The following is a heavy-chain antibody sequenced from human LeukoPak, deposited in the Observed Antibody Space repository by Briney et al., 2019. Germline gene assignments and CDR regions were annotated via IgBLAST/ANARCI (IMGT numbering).Heavy chain of an antibody. Sequence: SGTLSLTCAVSGGSISSSDRWSWVRQPPGKGLEWIGEIYHSGSTNTKPSLKSRVTISVDKSKNQFSLKLSSVTAADTAVYYCARGNGDYGNYYYYGMDVWGQGTTVTVSS. D-gene: IGHD4-17*01. CDR1: GGSISSSDR. J-gene: IGHJ6*02. V-gene: IGHV4-4*02. CDR3: ARGNGDYGNYYYYGMDV. CDR2: IYHSGST.